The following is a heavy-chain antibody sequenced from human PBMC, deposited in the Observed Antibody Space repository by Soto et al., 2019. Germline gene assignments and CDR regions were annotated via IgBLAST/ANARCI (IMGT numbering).Heavy chain of an antibody. CDR1: GDTFSFDT. CDR3: AASYGSGYRAFDY. J-gene: IGHJ4*02. CDR2: INPILSMS. V-gene: IGHV1-69*02. Sequence: QVQLVQSGTEVKKPGSSVKVSCKASGDTFSFDTINWVRQAPGLGLEWVGRINPILSMSNYAQKFQGRVSMTADKSTSYAYMELRSLRSDDTAMYFCAASYGSGYRAFDYWGQGALVIVSS. D-gene: IGHD3-10*01.